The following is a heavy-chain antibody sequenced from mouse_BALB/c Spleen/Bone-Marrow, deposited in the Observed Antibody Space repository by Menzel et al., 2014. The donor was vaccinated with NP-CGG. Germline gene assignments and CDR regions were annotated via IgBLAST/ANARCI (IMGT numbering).Heavy chain of an antibody. CDR1: GYAFSSSW. CDR2: IYPGDGDT. CDR3: ARMGRLRRGDY. J-gene: IGHJ2*01. Sequence: QVQLKHSGPELVKPGASVKISCKASGYAFSSSWMNWVKQRPGQGPEWIGRIYPGDGDTNYNGKFKGKATLTADKSSSTAYMQLSSLTSVDSAVYFCARMGRLRRGDYWGQGTTLTVSS. D-gene: IGHD2-4*01. V-gene: IGHV1-82*01.